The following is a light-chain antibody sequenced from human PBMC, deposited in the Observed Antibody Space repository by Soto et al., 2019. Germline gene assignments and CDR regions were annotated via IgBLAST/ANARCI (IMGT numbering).Light chain of an antibody. CDR3: QQDDDLPFT. CDR2: DAS. V-gene: IGKV1-33*01. CDR1: QDLTSY. Sequence: DVQLTQSPSSLSASVGDRVTVISQASQDLTSYLNWYQQKPGKAPKVLIYDASNLKTGVPSRFSGSRSGTDFTFTISSLQPEGFATYYCQQDDDLPFTVGGGTKFDIK. J-gene: IGKJ4*01.